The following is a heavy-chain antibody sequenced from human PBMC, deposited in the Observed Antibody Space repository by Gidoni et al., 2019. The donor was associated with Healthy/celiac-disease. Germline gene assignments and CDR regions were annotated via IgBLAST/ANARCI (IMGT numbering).Heavy chain of an antibody. V-gene: IGHV4-61*02. CDR2: IYTSGST. CDR3: ARGAWYSYGAPDY. Sequence: QVQLQESGPGLVKPSQTLSLTCTVSGGSISSVSYYWSWIRQPAGKGLEWIGRIYTSGSTNYNPSLKSRVTISVDTSKNQFSLKLSSVTAADTAVYYCARGAWYSYGAPDYWGQGTLVTVSS. CDR1: GGSISSVSYY. J-gene: IGHJ4*02. D-gene: IGHD5-18*01.